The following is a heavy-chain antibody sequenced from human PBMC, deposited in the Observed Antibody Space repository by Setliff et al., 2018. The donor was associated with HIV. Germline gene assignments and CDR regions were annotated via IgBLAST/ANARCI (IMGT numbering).Heavy chain of an antibody. Sequence: SETLSLTCAVYGGSFSGYYWTWIRQPPGKGLEWIGDINHRGDTNYNPSLKSRVTISVDTSKNQFSLKLTSVTAADTAVYYCARRGTHGAFDIWGQGTMVTVSS. CDR2: INHRGDT. V-gene: IGHV4-34*01. J-gene: IGHJ3*02. CDR1: GGSFSGYY. D-gene: IGHD3-10*01. CDR3: ARRGTHGAFDI.